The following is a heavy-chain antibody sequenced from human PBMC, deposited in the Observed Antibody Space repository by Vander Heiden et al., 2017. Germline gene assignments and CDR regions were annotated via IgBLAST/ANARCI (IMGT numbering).Heavy chain of an antibody. CDR2: ISWNSGSI. V-gene: IGHV3-9*01. CDR1: GFTFDDYA. Sequence: EVQLVESGGGLVQPGRSLRLSCAAPGFTFDDYAMHWVRQAPGKGLEWVSGISWNSGSIGYADSVKGRFTISRDNAKNSLYLQMNSMRAEDTALYYCAKAEATVVRASFDYWGQGTLVTVSS. D-gene: IGHD4-17*01. CDR3: AKAEATVVRASFDY. J-gene: IGHJ4*02.